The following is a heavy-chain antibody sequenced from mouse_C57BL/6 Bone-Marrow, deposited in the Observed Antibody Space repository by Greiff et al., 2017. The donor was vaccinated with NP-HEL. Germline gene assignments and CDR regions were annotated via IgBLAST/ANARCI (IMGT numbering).Heavy chain of an antibody. V-gene: IGHV5-2*01. CDR1: EYEFPSYD. J-gene: IGHJ2*01. D-gene: IGHD2-5*01. CDR2: INSDGGST. Sequence: EVQLVESGGGLVQPGESLKLSCESNEYEFPSYDMSWVRKTPEKRLELVAAINSDGGSTYYLDTMERRFIISRDNTKKTLSLQISSLTSADTALYYYARGRNSTIVNSYYYDYWGQGTTLTVSS. CDR3: ARGRNSTIVNSYYYDY.